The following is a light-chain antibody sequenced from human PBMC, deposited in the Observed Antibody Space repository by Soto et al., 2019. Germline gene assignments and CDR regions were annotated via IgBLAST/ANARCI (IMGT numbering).Light chain of an antibody. CDR2: NTN. J-gene: IGLJ2*01. Sequence: QTVVTQEPSFSVSPGGTVTLTCGLSSGSVSTSYYPSWYQQTPGQAPRTLIYNTNTRSSGVPDRFSGSILGNKAALTITGVQADDESDYYCVLYMGRGIVVFGGGTKLTVL. CDR1: SGSVSTSYY. CDR3: VLYMGRGIVV. V-gene: IGLV8-61*01.